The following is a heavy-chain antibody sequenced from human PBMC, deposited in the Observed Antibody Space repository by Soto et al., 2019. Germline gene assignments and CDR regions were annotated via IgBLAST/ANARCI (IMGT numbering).Heavy chain of an antibody. CDR3: ARLPRSHYAHFDS. V-gene: IGHV5-10-1*01. CDR2: IDPSDSYT. CDR1: GYSFTSYW. Sequence: GESLKISCKGSGYSFTSYWISWVRQMPGKGLEWMGRIDPSDSYTNYSPSFQGHVTISADKSISTAYLELSSVTAADTAVYYCARLPRSHYAHFDSWGQGALVTVSS. J-gene: IGHJ4*02. D-gene: IGHD2-2*01.